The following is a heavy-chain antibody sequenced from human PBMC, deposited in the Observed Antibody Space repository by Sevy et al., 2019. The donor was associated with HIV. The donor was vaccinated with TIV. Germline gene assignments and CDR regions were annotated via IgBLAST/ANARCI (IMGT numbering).Heavy chain of an antibody. Sequence: DSVKGRFTISRDNAKNSLYLQMNSLRAEDTAVYYWARDTIITMTAWGAFDIWGQGTMVTVSS. D-gene: IGHD3-22*01. J-gene: IGHJ3*02. V-gene: IGHV3-48*03. CDR3: ARDTIITMTAWGAFDI.